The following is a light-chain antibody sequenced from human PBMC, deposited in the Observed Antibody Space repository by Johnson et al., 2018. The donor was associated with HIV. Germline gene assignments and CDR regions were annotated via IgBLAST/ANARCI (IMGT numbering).Light chain of an antibody. V-gene: IGLV1-51*01. Sequence: HSVLTQPHSVSAAPGQKVTISCSGSNSNIGNNYVSWYQQLPGTAPKLLIYDNNKRPSGIPDRFSGSKSGTSATLGITGLQTGDEADYYCGTWDSSLSAGRAFGTGTKVTVL. J-gene: IGLJ1*01. CDR3: GTWDSSLSAGRA. CDR2: DNN. CDR1: NSNIGNNY.